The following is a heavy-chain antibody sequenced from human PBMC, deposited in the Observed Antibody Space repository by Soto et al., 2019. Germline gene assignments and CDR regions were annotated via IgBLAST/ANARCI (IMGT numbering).Heavy chain of an antibody. Sequence: PSETLSLTCTVSGGSISSYYWSWIRQPPGRGLEWIGYISYSGSTNYNPSLKSRVTISVDTSKNQFSLKLSSVTAADTAVYYCARVMGEPPPLGAFDIWGQGTMVTVSS. CDR2: ISYSGST. CDR1: GGSISSYY. V-gene: IGHV4-59*01. D-gene: IGHD2-21*01. J-gene: IGHJ3*02. CDR3: ARVMGEPPPLGAFDI.